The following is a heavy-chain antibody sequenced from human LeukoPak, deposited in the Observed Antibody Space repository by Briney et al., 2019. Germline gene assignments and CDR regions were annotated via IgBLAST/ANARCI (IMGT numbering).Heavy chain of an antibody. CDR3: ARQYDSSGYIMTFDY. CDR2: TYYYENT. CDR1: GGSVSNNNYY. V-gene: IGHV4-39*01. Sequence: SETLSLTCTVSGGSVSNNNYYWGWIRPSPGKGLEWIGSTYYYENTFYNPSLRSRVTMSVDTSKNQFSLKLTSVTAADSSVYYCARQYDSSGYIMTFDYWGQGTLVTASS. J-gene: IGHJ4*02. D-gene: IGHD3-22*01.